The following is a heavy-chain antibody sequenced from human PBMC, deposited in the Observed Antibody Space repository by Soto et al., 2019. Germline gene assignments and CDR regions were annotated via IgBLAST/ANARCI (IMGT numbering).Heavy chain of an antibody. CDR3: AGGGVRGVITRTRDYYGMDV. CDR2: IYPGDSDT. D-gene: IGHD3-10*01. V-gene: IGHV5-51*01. Sequence: SLKISCKGSGYSFTSYWISWVRQMPGKGLEWMGIIYPGDSDTRYSPSFQGQVTISADKSISTAYLQWSSLKASDTAMYYCAGGGVRGVITRTRDYYGMDVWGQGTTVTVSS. J-gene: IGHJ6*02. CDR1: GYSFTSYW.